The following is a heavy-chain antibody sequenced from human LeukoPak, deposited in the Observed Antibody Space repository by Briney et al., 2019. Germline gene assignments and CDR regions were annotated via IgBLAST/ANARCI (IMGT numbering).Heavy chain of an antibody. D-gene: IGHD6-13*01. V-gene: IGHV4-31*03. Sequence: SETLSLTCTVSGGSISSGGYYWSWIRQHPGKGLEWIGYIYYSGSTYYNPSLKSRVTISVDTSKNQFSLKLSSVTAADTAVYYCARGVGSSWCGAQFDYWGQGTLVAVSS. CDR3: ARGVGSSWCGAQFDY. J-gene: IGHJ4*02. CDR1: GGSISSGGYY. CDR2: IYYSGST.